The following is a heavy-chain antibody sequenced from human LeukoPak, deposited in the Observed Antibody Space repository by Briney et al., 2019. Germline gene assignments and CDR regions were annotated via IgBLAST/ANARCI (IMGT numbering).Heavy chain of an antibody. CDR1: GYTFIRNG. D-gene: IGHD3-9*01. Sequence: ASVKVSCKASGYTFIRNGISWVRQAPGQGLEWMGWISPYNENTKYLQMLQGRVTLTTDTSTSTAYMELRSLTSDDTAVYYCARGAAYDILTGYFFSAPMDVWGKGTTVTISS. J-gene: IGHJ6*03. CDR2: ISPYNENT. CDR3: ARGAAYDILTGYFFSAPMDV. V-gene: IGHV1-18*01.